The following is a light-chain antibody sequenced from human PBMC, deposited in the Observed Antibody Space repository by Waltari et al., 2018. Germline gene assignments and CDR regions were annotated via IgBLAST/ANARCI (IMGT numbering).Light chain of an antibody. J-gene: IGLJ2*01. CDR1: SRDVGGYNY. CDR3: SSYISSDTLEL. Sequence: QSALTQPASVSGSPGPSITISCTGTSRDVGGYNYVSWYQQHPGKAPKLMIYDVSNRPSGVSNRFSGSKSGNTASLTISGLRAEDEAHYYCSSYISSDTLELFGGGTSLTV. CDR2: DVS. V-gene: IGLV2-14*03.